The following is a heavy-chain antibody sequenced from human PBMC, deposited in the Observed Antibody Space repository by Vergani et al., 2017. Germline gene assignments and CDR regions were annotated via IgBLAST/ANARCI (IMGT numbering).Heavy chain of an antibody. CDR3: AREWFGGNWFDP. V-gene: IGHV1-18*01. D-gene: IGHD3-10*01. Sequence: QVQLVQSGAEVKKPGASVKVSCKASGYTFTSYGISWVRQAPGQGLGWMGWISAYNGNTNYAQKLQGRGTMTTDTSTSAAYMELRSLRSDDTAVYYWAREWFGGNWFDPWGQGTLVTVSS. CDR2: ISAYNGNT. CDR1: GYTFTSYG. J-gene: IGHJ5*02.